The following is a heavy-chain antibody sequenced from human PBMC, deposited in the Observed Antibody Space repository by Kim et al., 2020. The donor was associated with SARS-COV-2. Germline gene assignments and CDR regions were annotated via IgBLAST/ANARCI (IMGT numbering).Heavy chain of an antibody. V-gene: IGHV3-23*01. CDR1: GFTFSSYA. Sequence: GGSLRLSCAASGFTFSSYAMSWVRQAPGKGLEWVSAISGSGGSTYYADSVKGRFTISRDNSKNTLYLQMNSLRAEDTAVYYCAKGKSSGWSGASFVWGQGTTVTVSS. CDR2: ISGSGGST. D-gene: IGHD6-19*01. CDR3: AKGKSSGWSGASFV. J-gene: IGHJ6*02.